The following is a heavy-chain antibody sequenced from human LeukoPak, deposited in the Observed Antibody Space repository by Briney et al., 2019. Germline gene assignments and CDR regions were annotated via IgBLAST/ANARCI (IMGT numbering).Heavy chain of an antibody. CDR3: ARDYRHSGYYGYFQH. CDR1: GFTFSSYS. J-gene: IGHJ1*01. V-gene: IGHV3-21*01. Sequence: GGSLRLSCAASGFTFSSYSMNWVRQAPGKGLEWVSSISSSSSYIYYADSVKGRFTISRDNAKNSLYLQMNSLRAEDTAVYYCARDYRHSGYYGYFQHWGQGTLVTVSS. D-gene: IGHD3-22*01. CDR2: ISSSSSYI.